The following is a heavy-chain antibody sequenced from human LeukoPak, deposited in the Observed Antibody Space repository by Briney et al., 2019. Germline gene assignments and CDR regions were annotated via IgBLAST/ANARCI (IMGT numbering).Heavy chain of an antibody. CDR3: AKSVVGSDASNI. J-gene: IGHJ3*02. Sequence: GESLKISCKGSGFNFATYWIAWVRQRPGKGLELMGIIYPADSDTRYSPSFEGHVTISADTSVRTAYLQWSGLKTSDTAMYYCAKSVVGSDASNIWGQGTLVTVSS. V-gene: IGHV5-51*01. CDR2: IYPADSDT. D-gene: IGHD2-2*03. CDR1: GFNFATYW.